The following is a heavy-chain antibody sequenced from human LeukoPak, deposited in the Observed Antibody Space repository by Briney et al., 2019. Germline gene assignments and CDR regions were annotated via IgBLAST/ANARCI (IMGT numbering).Heavy chain of an antibody. J-gene: IGHJ4*02. D-gene: IGHD6-6*01. V-gene: IGHV3-11*06. Sequence: PGGSLRLSCAASGFTFSDDYMSWIRQAPGKGLECVSYNSSRSNYTNYADSVKGRFTISRDNAKHSLYLQMNSLRAEDTAVYYCARGEEYSSSSGPVDYWGQGTLVTVSS. CDR1: GFTFSDDY. CDR3: ARGEEYSSSSGPVDY. CDR2: NSSRSNYT.